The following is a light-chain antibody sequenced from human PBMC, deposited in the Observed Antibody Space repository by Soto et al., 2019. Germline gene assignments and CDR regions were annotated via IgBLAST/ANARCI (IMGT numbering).Light chain of an antibody. J-gene: IGKJ1*01. V-gene: IGKV3-20*01. CDR1: QSVSSSY. Sequence: IVLTKSPDTLSLSRGERATLAXRASQSVSSSYVDWDQQKPGKAPRXXRHWASSRARCTPDMFSGSGSVTDFTLTISRLEPGDFAVYYCQQYGSAPRTFGPGTNVEIK. CDR3: QQYGSAPRT. CDR2: WAS.